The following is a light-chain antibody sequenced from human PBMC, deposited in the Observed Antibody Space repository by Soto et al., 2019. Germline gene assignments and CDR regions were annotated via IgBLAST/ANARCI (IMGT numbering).Light chain of an antibody. J-gene: IGKJ1*01. Sequence: DIQMTQSPSTLSASVGDRVTITCRASQSISSWLAWYQQKPGKAPKLLIYKASSLESGVPSTFSGSGSGTEFTLTISSLQPDDFATYYSLQYNSFSTWTFGQGTKVEI. V-gene: IGKV1-5*03. CDR3: LQYNSFSTWT. CDR2: KAS. CDR1: QSISSW.